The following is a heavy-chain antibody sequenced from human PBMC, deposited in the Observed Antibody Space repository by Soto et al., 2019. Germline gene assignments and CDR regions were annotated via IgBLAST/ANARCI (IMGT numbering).Heavy chain of an antibody. D-gene: IGHD2-15*01. CDR1: GFTFSNAL. CDR2: IKSKTDGGTT. Sequence: PGGSLRLSCAASGFTFSNALMSWVREAPGKGLEWVGRIKSKTDGGTTDYAAPVKGRFTISRDDSKNTLYLQMNSLKTEDTAVYYCTTVIVVVVAATTHDAFDIWGQGTMVTVSS. J-gene: IGHJ3*02. CDR3: TTVIVVVVAATTHDAFDI. V-gene: IGHV3-15*01.